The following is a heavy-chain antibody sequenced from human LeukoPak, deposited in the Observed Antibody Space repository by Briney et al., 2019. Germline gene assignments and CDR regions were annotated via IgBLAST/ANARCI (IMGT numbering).Heavy chain of an antibody. J-gene: IGHJ4*02. V-gene: IGHV5-51*01. CDR2: IYPGDSDT. CDR1: GYSFTNYW. CDR3: ARFEELGYSYGFFDY. D-gene: IGHD5-18*01. Sequence: GESLKISCKGSGYSFTNYWIGWVRQMPGKGLECMGIIYPGDSDTRYSPSFQGQVTISADKSISTAYLQWSSLKASDTAMYYCARFEELGYSYGFFDYWGQGTLVTVSS.